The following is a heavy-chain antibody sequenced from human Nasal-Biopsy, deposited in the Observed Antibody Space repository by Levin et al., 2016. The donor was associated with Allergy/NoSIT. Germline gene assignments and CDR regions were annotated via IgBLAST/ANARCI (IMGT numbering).Heavy chain of an antibody. V-gene: IGHV4-39*01. CDR3: ARQSILLPGKFDY. CDR1: GGSISTNSYS. Sequence: SETLSLTCTCSGGSISTNSYSWAWVRQPPGKGLEWIGNIGYSGSTYYSPSLTSRVIISVDRSKNQFSLRLSSVTAADTAVYYCARQSILLPGKFDYWGQGTLVTVSS. D-gene: IGHD6-6*01. J-gene: IGHJ4*02. CDR2: IGYSGST.